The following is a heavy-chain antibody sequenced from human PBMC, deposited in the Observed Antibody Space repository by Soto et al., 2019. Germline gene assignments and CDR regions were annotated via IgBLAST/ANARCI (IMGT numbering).Heavy chain of an antibody. CDR1: GDTLSTYY. V-gene: IGHV1-46*03. J-gene: IGHJ4*02. CDR3: ARGVGYSDSSGYPFDY. CDR2: INPRSGKT. D-gene: IGHD3-22*01. Sequence: ATVKVSCKASGDTLSTYYMHWARQAPGQGLEWMGIINPRSGKTNYPQKFQGRVTMTRDTSTTTVYMELSTLRSEDTAMYYCARGVGYSDSSGYPFDYWGQGTLVTVSS.